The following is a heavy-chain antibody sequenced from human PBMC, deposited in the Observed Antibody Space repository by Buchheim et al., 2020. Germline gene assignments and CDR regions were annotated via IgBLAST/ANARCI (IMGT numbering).Heavy chain of an antibody. CDR3: AKDNGYCTTTTCYLDY. CDR2: ISASGGST. J-gene: IGHJ4*02. V-gene: IGHV3-23*01. Sequence: EVQLLESGGGLVQPGGSLRLSCAASGFTFSNSALSWVRQAPGKGLEWVSAISASGGSTYYADSVKGRFTISRDNSKNTLYRQMSRLRAEDTALYYCAKDNGYCTTTTCYLDYWGQGTL. CDR1: GFTFSNSA. D-gene: IGHD2-2*03.